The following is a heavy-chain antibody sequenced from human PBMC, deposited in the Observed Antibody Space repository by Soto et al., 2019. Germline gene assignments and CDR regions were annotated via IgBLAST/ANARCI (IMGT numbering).Heavy chain of an antibody. D-gene: IGHD2-2*01. CDR3: AHKRADCIGTDCYHWFDP. Sequence: QITLKESGPPLVKPTQTLTLTCTFSGFSLSTSGVAVGWIRQPPGKALEWLALIYWDDDERYSPSLKTRLTITKDTSKNQVFLTMTNMDPVDTATYSCAHKRADCIGTDCYHWFDPWGQGTLVTVSS. CDR2: IYWDDDE. J-gene: IGHJ5*02. V-gene: IGHV2-5*02. CDR1: GFSLSTSGVA.